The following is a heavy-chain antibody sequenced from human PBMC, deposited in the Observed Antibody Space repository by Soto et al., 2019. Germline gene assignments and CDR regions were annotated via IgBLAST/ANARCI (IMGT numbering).Heavy chain of an antibody. Sequence: GSLRLSCAASGFTFSSYSMNWVRQAPGKGLEWVSSISSSSSYIYYADSVKGRFTISRDNAKXSLYLQMNSLRAEDTAVYYCALDCHHVRYSEYWGQGTMVTLSS. J-gene: IGHJ4*02. CDR3: ALDCHHVRYSEY. D-gene: IGHD2-21*01. V-gene: IGHV3-21*01. CDR1: GFTFSSYS. CDR2: ISSSSSYI.